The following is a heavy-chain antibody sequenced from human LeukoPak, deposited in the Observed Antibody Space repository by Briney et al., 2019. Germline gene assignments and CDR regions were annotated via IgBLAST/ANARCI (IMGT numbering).Heavy chain of an antibody. D-gene: IGHD3-3*02. Sequence: PGGSLRLSCAASGLTLSNYYMSWIRQAPGKGLEWVSYISNIGSTTHHADSVKGRFTISRDNAKNSLYPQMNSLRAEDTAVYYCASDISNKGFDYWGQGTLVTVSS. CDR2: ISNIGSTT. J-gene: IGHJ4*02. CDR3: ASDISNKGFDY. CDR1: GLTLSNYY. V-gene: IGHV3-11*04.